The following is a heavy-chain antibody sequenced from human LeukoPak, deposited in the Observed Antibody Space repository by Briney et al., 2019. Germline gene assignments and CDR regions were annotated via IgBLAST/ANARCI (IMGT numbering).Heavy chain of an antibody. Sequence: GGSLRLSCAASGFTFSSYSMNWVRQAPGQGLEWVSYISSSGSTMYYADSVKGRFTISRDNAKDSLYLQMNSLRDENTAVYYCTRAHSSGYFVWGQRTLVTVSS. CDR2: ISSSGSTM. CDR3: TRAHSSGYFV. D-gene: IGHD3-22*01. J-gene: IGHJ4*02. CDR1: GFTFSSYS. V-gene: IGHV3-48*02.